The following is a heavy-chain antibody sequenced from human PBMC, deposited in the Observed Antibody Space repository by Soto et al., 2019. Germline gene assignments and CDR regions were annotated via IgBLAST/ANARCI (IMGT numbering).Heavy chain of an antibody. D-gene: IGHD2-2*01. J-gene: IGHJ4*02. CDR1: GFTFSSYG. CDR3: ARDPLYCSSTSCYPYYFDY. Sequence: GGSLRLSCAASGFTFSSYGMHWVRQAPGKGLEWVAVIWYDGSNKYYADSVKGRFTISRDNSKNTLYLQMNSLRAEDTAVYYCARDPLYCSSTSCYPYYFDYWGQGTLVTVSS. CDR2: IWYDGSNK. V-gene: IGHV3-33*01.